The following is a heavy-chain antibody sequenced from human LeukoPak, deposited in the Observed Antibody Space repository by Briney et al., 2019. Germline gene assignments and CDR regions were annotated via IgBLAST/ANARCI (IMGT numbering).Heavy chain of an antibody. CDR3: VSIPGD. V-gene: IGHV3-74*01. CDR1: GFTFSSYW. Sequence: GGSLRLCCAASGFTFSSYWMHWVRQAPGKGLVWVSRINSDGSSTSYADSVKGRFTISRDNAKNTLYLQMNTLRAEDTAVYYCVSIPGDWGQGILVTVSS. D-gene: IGHD7-27*01. CDR2: INSDGSST. J-gene: IGHJ4*02.